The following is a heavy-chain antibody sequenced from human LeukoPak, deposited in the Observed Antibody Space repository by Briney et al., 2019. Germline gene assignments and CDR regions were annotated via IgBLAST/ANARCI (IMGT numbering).Heavy chain of an antibody. CDR2: IYYSGST. J-gene: IGHJ4*02. CDR1: GGSISSSSYY. V-gene: IGHV4-39*01. Sequence: SETLSLTCTVSGGSISSSSYYWGWIRQPPGKGLEWIGSIYYSGSTYYNPSLKGRVTISVDTSKNQFSLKLSSVTAADTAVYYCARLIGGGFFSSGWYGYYFDYWGQGTLVTVSS. CDR3: ARLIGGGFFSSGWYGYYFDY. D-gene: IGHD6-19*01.